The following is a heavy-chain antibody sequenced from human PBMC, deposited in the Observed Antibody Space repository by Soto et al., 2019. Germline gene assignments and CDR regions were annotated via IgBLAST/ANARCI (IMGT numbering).Heavy chain of an antibody. CDR1: GFTFSTSG. D-gene: IGHD6-13*01. CDR2: ISHDGGAT. Sequence: QVQLVESEGGVVQSGRSLRLSCAAFGFTFSTSGMHWIRQAPGKGLEWVAMISHDGGATYYVDSVKGRFTISRDTDKNTLHLQMDSLRPEDTATYYCAKDWGSSGWYNWFDPWGQGTLVTVSS. J-gene: IGHJ5*02. V-gene: IGHV3-30*18. CDR3: AKDWGSSGWYNWFDP.